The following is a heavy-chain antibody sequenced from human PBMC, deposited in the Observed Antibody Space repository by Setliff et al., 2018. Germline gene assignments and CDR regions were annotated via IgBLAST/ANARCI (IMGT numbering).Heavy chain of an antibody. CDR1: GITFRTYS. CDR2: ISSDSRTT. J-gene: IGHJ4*02. CDR3: TRGTFSDFWSGDYYDY. Sequence: GGSLRLSCAASGITFRTYSLNWVRQAPGRGLEWFSFISSDSRTTYYADSVKGRFTISRDNAKNTLDLQMNSLRAEDSAMYYCTRGTFSDFWSGDYYDYWGQGTLVTVSS. D-gene: IGHD3-3*01. V-gene: IGHV3-48*01.